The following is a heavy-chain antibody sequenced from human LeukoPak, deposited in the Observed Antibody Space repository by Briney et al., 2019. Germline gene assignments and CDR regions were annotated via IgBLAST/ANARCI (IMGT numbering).Heavy chain of an antibody. D-gene: IGHD1-26*01. CDR2: INWNGGGT. CDR1: GFTFKDYG. V-gene: IGHV3-9*01. CDR3: AKHLRATNTYIFFGLDV. Sequence: PGGSLRLSCAATGFTFKDYGMHWVRQPPGKGLEWVSGINWNGGGTDYADSVKGRFTISRDNAKNSLYLQMTSLRPEDTALYYCAKHLRATNTYIFFGLDVRGQGTTVTVSS. J-gene: IGHJ6*02.